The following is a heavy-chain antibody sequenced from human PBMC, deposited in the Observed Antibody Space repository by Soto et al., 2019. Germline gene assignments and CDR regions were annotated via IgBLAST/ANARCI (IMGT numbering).Heavy chain of an antibody. CDR3: ARRRVVDNGGMDV. V-gene: IGHV2-5*02. D-gene: IGHD1-1*01. CDR1: GFSLSTSGVG. J-gene: IGHJ6*02. CDR2: IYWDDDK. Sequence: QITLKESGPTLVKPTQPLTLTCTFSGFSLSTSGVGVSWIRQPPGKALEWLALIYWDDDKRYSPSLKSRLTMPNDNSKNQVVLTLPDMDPFDTAVYLCARRRVVDNGGMDVWGQGTTVNVS.